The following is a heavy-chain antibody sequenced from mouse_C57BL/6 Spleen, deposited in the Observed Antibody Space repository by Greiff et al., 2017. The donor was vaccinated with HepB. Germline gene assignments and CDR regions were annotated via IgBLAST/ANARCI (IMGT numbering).Heavy chain of an antibody. CDR1: GFTFSDYY. CDR2: INYDGSST. CDR3: ARFSYGTYYYAMDY. D-gene: IGHD2-1*01. Sequence: EVKLMESEGGLVQPGSSMKLSCTASGFTFSDYYMAWVRQVPEKGLEWVANINYDGSSTYYLDSLKSRFIISRDNAKNILYLQMSSLKSEDTATYYCARFSYGTYYYAMDYWGQGTSVTVSS. V-gene: IGHV5-16*01. J-gene: IGHJ4*01.